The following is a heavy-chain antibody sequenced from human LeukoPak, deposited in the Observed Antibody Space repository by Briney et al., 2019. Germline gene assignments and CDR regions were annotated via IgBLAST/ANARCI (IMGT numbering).Heavy chain of an antibody. J-gene: IGHJ4*02. Sequence: GGSLTLSCAASGFTFDDYAMHWVRQAPGKGLEWVSGISWNSGSIVYADVVNGRLTISREKAKNSMYLQMNSLRAEDTALYYCAKDRSLVIRTFDYWGQGTLVTVSS. V-gene: IGHV3-9*01. CDR1: GFTFDDYA. CDR3: AKDRSLVIRTFDY. D-gene: IGHD3-9*01. CDR2: ISWNSGSI.